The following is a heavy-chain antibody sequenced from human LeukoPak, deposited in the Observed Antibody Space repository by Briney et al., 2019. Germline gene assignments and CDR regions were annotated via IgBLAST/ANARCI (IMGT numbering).Heavy chain of an antibody. J-gene: IGHJ5*02. CDR1: GYTFTGYY. D-gene: IGHD5-18*01. Sequence: GPVKVSCKASGYTFTGYYMHWVRQAPGQGLEWMXWINPNSGGTSYAQKFQGRVTMTRDTSVSTAYMELSRLRSEDTAVYYCARELWSASSWFDPWGQGTLVTVSS. CDR2: INPNSGGT. CDR3: ARELWSASSWFDP. V-gene: IGHV1-2*02.